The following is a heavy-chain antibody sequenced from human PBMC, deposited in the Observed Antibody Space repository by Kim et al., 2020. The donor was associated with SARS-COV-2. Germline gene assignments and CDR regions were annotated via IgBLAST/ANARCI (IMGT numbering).Heavy chain of an antibody. CDR2: INPSGGST. CDR1: GYTFTSYY. V-gene: IGHV1-46*01. CDR3: ARDSSGYYDSSGYVDY. Sequence: ASVKVSCKASGYTFTSYYMHWVRQAPGQGLEWMGIINPSGGSTSYAQKFQGRVTMTRDTSTSTVYMELSSLRSEDTAVYYCARDSSGYYDSSGYVDYWGQGTLVTVSS. J-gene: IGHJ4*02. D-gene: IGHD3-22*01.